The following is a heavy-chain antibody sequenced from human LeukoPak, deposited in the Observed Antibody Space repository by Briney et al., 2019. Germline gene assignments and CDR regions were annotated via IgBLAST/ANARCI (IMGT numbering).Heavy chain of an antibody. CDR3: ARVKYYDFWSGNDAFDI. V-gene: IGHV3-7*01. D-gene: IGHD3-3*01. J-gene: IGHJ3*02. CDR1: GFTFNNYW. Sequence: GGSLRLSCAASGFTFNNYWMSWVHQAPGKGLEWVANIKQDGNGKYYVDSVKGRFTISRGNAKNSLYLQMNSLRAEDTAVYYCARVKYYDFWSGNDAFDIWGQGTMVSVSS. CDR2: IKQDGNGK.